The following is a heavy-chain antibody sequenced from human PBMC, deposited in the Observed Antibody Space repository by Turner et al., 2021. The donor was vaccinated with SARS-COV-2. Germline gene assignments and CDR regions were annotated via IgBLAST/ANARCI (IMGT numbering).Heavy chain of an antibody. CDR2: IYYSVFT. CDR1: GGSISSSSYY. Sequence: LKLQESGPGLVKPSETLYLTCTVAGGSISSSSYYWGWIRQPPGKGLEWIGNIYYSVFTYYNPSLKSRVTISVDTSKNQFSLKLSSVTAADTSLYYCARLMDTAMYYYGMDVWGQGTTVTVSS. D-gene: IGHD5-18*01. V-gene: IGHV4-39*01. CDR3: ARLMDTAMYYYGMDV. J-gene: IGHJ6*02.